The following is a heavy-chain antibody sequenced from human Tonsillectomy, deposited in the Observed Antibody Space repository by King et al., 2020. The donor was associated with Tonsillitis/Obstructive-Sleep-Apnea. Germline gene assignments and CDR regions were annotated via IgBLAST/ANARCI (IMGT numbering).Heavy chain of an antibody. D-gene: IGHD3-16*02. CDR3: ARRQLHLGKFSFDY. V-gene: IGHV3-66*01. Sequence: VQLVESGGGLVQPGGSLRLSCAASGFTVSSNYMSWVRQAPGKGLEWVSVIYSGGYTYYADSVKGRFTISRDNSKNTLYLQMNSLRAEDTAVYYCARRQLHLGKFSFDYWGQGTLVTVSS. CDR1: GFTVSSNY. CDR2: IYSGGYT. J-gene: IGHJ4*02.